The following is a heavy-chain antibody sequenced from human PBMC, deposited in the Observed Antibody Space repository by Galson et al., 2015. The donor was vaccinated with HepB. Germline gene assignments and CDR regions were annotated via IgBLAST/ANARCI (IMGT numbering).Heavy chain of an antibody. CDR3: AKDPYLYSALAGTMADFDY. CDR1: GFTFSNYG. J-gene: IGHJ4*02. Sequence: SLRLSCAASGFTFSNYGMHWVRQAPGKGLEWVAVISYDGSNKYYADSVKGRFTISRDNSKNTLYLQMNSLRAEDTALYYCAKDPYLYSALAGTMADFDYGGRGTLVTASS. CDR2: ISYDGSNK. V-gene: IGHV3-30*18. D-gene: IGHD6-19*01.